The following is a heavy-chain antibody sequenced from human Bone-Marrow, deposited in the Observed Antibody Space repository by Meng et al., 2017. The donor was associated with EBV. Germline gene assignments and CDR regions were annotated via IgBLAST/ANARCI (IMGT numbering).Heavy chain of an antibody. Sequence: QVQLQESGPGLVKPSGTLSLTCAVSGASISGSNWWSWVRHPTGKGLEWIGEIWHGGNTNYNPSLKSRVTISVDKSGNQFSLNLNSVTAADTAVYYCARGNAYNVPSFDYWGQGTLVTVSS. D-gene: IGHD5-24*01. CDR1: GASISGSNW. CDR3: ARGNAYNVPSFDY. J-gene: IGHJ4*02. CDR2: IWHGGNT. V-gene: IGHV4-4*02.